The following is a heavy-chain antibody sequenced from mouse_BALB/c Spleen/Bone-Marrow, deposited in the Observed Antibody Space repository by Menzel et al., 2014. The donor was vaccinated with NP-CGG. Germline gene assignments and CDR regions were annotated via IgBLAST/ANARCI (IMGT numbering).Heavy chain of an antibody. J-gene: IGHJ2*01. CDR3: ARFTRDY. CDR1: GYAFTNYL. CDR2: INPGIGGT. V-gene: IGHV1-54*01. Sequence: QVQLKQSGDELVRPGTSVKVSCKASGYAFTNYLIEWFKQRPGQGLEWIGRINPGIGGTTYNAKFKGKAILTADKSSTTAYMQLSSLTSDDSAVYFCARFTRDYWGQGTTLTVSS.